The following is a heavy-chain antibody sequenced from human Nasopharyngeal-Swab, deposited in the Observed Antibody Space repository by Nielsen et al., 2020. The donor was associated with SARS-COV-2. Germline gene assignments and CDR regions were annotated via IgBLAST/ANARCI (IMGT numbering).Heavy chain of an antibody. CDR3: AREGDIVVVPSPAWFDP. Sequence: ASVKVSCNASGYTFTSYAMNWVRQAPGQGLEWMGWINTNTGNPTYAQGFTGRFVFSLDTSVSTAYLQISSLKAEDTAVYYCAREGDIVVVPSPAWFDPWGQGTLVTVSS. J-gene: IGHJ5*02. V-gene: IGHV7-4-1*02. CDR2: INTNTGNP. CDR1: GYTFTSYA. D-gene: IGHD2-2*01.